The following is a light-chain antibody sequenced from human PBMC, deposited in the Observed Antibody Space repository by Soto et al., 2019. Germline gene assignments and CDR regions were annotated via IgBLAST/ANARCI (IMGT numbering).Light chain of an antibody. Sequence: IWMTQSPLSLPVTPREPASISCRSSQSLLHTKEYNYLAWYLQKPGQSPQLLIYLGSNRESGVPDRFSGSGSGTDFTLKISRVEAEDVGVYYCMQHLKSSSFGQGTKVDIK. CDR2: LGS. V-gene: IGKV2-28*01. CDR1: QSLLHTKEYNY. J-gene: IGKJ1*01. CDR3: MQHLKSSS.